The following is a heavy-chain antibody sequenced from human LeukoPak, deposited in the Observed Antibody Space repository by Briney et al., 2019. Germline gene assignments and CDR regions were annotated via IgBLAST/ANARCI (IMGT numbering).Heavy chain of an antibody. J-gene: IGHJ4*02. CDR2: INHSGST. CDR3: ARGQVGAPKRYFDY. V-gene: IGHV4-34*01. CDR1: GGSFSGYY. Sequence: PSETLSLTCAVYGGSFSGYYWSWIRQPPGKGLEWIGEINHSGSTNYNPSLKSRVTISVDTSKNQFSLKLSSVTAADTAVYHCARGQVGAPKRYFDYWGQGTLVTVSS. D-gene: IGHD1-26*01.